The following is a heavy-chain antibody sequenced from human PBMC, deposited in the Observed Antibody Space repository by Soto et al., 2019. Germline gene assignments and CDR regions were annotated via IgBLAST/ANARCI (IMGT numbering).Heavy chain of an antibody. Sequence: QVQLVESGGGLVKPGGSLRLSCAASGFTFSDYYMSWIRQAPGKGLEWVSYISSSGSTIYYADPVKGRFTISRDNAKNSLYLQMNSLRAEDTAVYYCARVSKPSIAARPVGFDYWGQGTLVTVSS. V-gene: IGHV3-11*01. D-gene: IGHD6-6*01. CDR2: ISSSGSTI. CDR3: ARVSKPSIAARPVGFDY. J-gene: IGHJ4*02. CDR1: GFTFSDYY.